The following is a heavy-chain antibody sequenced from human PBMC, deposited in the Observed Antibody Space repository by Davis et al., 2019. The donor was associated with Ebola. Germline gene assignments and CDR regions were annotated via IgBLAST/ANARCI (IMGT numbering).Heavy chain of an antibody. CDR3: ASRREKYYDSREL. D-gene: IGHD3-22*01. J-gene: IGHJ4*02. CDR1: GGTFSSYA. Sequence: SVKVSCKASGGTFSSYAISWVRQAPGQGLEWMGRIIPIFGIANYAQKFQGRVTITADKSTSTAYMELSSLRSEDTAVYYCASRREKYYDSRELWGQGTLVTVSS. CDR2: IIPIFGIA. V-gene: IGHV1-69*04.